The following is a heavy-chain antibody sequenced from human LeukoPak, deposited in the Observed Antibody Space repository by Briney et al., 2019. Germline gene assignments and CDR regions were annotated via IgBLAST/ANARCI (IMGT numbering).Heavy chain of an antibody. CDR2: ISYDGSNK. V-gene: IGHV3-30*03. CDR3: ARPGPDAFDI. CDR1: GFIFSNFA. Sequence: GGSLRLSCAASGFIFSNFAMHWVRQAPGKGLEWVALISYDGSNKYYADSVEGRFTISRDNSKNTLYLQMNSLRAEDTAVYYCARPGPDAFDIWGQGTMVTVSS. J-gene: IGHJ3*02.